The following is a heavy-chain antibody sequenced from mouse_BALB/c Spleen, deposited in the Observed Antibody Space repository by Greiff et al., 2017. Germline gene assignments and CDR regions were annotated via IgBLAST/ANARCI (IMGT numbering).Heavy chain of an antibody. J-gene: IGHJ4*01. CDR2: ISDGGSYT. V-gene: IGHV5-4*02. CDR3: ARDRAHYYGSHYYAMDY. D-gene: IGHD1-2*01. CDR1: GFTFSDYY. Sequence: EVMLVESGGGLVKPGGSLKLSCAASGFTFSDYYMYWVRQTPEKRLEWVATISDGGSYTYYPDSVKGRFTISRDNAKNNLYLQMSSLKSEDTAMYYCARDRAHYYGSHYYAMDYWGQGTSVTVSS.